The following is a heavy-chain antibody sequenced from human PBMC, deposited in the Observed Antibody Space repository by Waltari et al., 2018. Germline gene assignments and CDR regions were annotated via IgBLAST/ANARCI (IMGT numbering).Heavy chain of an antibody. CDR3: AKDLTSFGVGYYCDS. V-gene: IGHV3-30*02. D-gene: IGHD3-3*01. CDR2: VRSDGTTK. Sequence: QGQLVESGGGVVQPGGSLRLSCVASGFTFSNFGMHWVRQAPGKGREWVTFVRSDGTTKYYGDSVRGRFNISRDDSKNTLYLQMSSLRAEDTAVYYCAKDLTSFGVGYYCDSWGQGTLVTVSS. J-gene: IGHJ4*02. CDR1: GFTFSNFG.